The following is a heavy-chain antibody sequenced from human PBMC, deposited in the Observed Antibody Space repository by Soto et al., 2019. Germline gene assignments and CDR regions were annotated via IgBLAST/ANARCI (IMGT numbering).Heavy chain of an antibody. D-gene: IGHD3-16*01. V-gene: IGHV1-69*01. Sequence: QVQLVQSGAEVKKPGSSVKVSCKASGGTFSSYAISWVRQAPGQGLEWTGGNIPIFGTANYAQKFQGRVTITADESTSTAYMKLSSLRSEYTAVYYCARSRVTLRGYYYGMDVWGQGTTVTVSS. J-gene: IGHJ6*02. CDR1: GGTFSSYA. CDR3: ARSRVTLRGYYYGMDV. CDR2: NIPIFGTA.